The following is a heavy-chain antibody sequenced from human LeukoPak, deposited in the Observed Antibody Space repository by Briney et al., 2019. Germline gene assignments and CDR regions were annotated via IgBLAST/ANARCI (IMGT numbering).Heavy chain of an antibody. J-gene: IGHJ4*02. CDR1: GGSFSGYY. V-gene: IGHV4-34*01. CDR3: ARVAYCGGDCYSFDY. D-gene: IGHD2-21*02. Sequence: SETLSLTCAVYGGSFSGYYWSWIRQPPGKGLEWIGEINHSESTNYNPSLKSRVTISVDTSKNQFSLKLSSVTAADTAVYYCARVAYCGGDCYSFDYWGQGTLVTVSS. CDR2: INHSEST.